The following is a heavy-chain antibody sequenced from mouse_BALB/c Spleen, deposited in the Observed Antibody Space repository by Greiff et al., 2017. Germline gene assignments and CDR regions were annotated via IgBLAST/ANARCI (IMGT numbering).Heavy chain of an antibody. Sequence: EVKVVESGGGLVQPGGSMKLSCVASGFTFSNYWMNWVRQSPEKGLEWVAEIRLKSNNYASHYAESVKGRFTISRDDSKSSVYLQMNNLRAEDTGIYYCTRNYYGSSWYFDVWGAGTTVTVSS. CDR3: TRNYYGSSWYFDV. CDR1: GFTFSNYW. J-gene: IGHJ1*01. CDR2: IRLKSNNYAS. D-gene: IGHD1-1*01. V-gene: IGHV6-6*02.